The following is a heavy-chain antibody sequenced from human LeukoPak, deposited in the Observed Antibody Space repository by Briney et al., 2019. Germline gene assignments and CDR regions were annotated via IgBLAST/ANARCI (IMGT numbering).Heavy chain of an antibody. V-gene: IGHV1-46*01. D-gene: IGHD6-13*01. CDR3: ASTYSSSWYLPYYYYGMDV. J-gene: IGHJ6*02. CDR1: GYTFTSYY. Sequence: ASVKVSCKASGYTFTSYYMHWVRQAPGQRLEWMGIINPSGGSTSYAQKFQGRVTMTRDTSTSTVYMELSSLRSEDTAVYYCASTYSSSWYLPYYYYGMDVWGQGTTVTVSS. CDR2: INPSGGST.